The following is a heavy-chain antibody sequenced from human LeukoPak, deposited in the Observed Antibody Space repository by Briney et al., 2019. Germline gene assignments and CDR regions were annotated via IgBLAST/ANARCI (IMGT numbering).Heavy chain of an antibody. CDR3: ARQDYDILTGYRNDY. CDR2: INHSGST. Sequence: SETLSLTCAVYGGSFSGYYWSWIRQPPGKGLEWIGEINHSGSTNYNPSLKSRVTISVDTSKNQFSLKLSSVTAADTAVYYCARQDYDILTGYRNDYWGQGTLVTVSS. J-gene: IGHJ4*02. V-gene: IGHV4-34*01. D-gene: IGHD3-9*01. CDR1: GGSFSGYY.